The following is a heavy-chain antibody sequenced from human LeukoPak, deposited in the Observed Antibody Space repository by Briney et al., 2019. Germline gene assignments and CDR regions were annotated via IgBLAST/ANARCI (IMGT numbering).Heavy chain of an antibody. D-gene: IGHD3-9*01. Sequence: GGSLRLSCVASGITFSRHWMKWVRQAPGKGLEWVANIKQDGSEKFYVDSVKGRFTISRDNARNSLYLQMTSLRPEDTALYYCAGGTGWLIDSWGQGTLVTVSS. CDR3: AGGTGWLIDS. J-gene: IGHJ4*02. CDR2: IKQDGSEK. CDR1: GITFSRHW. V-gene: IGHV3-7*01.